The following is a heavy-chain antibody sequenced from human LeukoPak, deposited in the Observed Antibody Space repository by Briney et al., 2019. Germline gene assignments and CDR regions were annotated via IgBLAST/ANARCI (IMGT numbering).Heavy chain of an antibody. J-gene: IGHJ6*03. Sequence: PGGSLRLSCAASGFTFSDYYMSWVRQAPGKGLEWVSAISGSGGSTYYADSVKGRFTISRDNSKNTLYLQMNSLRAEDTAVYYCAKDGSTYYDFYYYYYMDVWGKGTTVTVSS. V-gene: IGHV3-23*01. D-gene: IGHD3-3*01. CDR3: AKDGSTYYDFYYYYYMDV. CDR1: GFTFSDYY. CDR2: ISGSGGST.